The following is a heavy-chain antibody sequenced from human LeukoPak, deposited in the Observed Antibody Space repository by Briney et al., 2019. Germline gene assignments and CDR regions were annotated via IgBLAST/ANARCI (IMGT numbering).Heavy chain of an antibody. CDR1: GFTFSTSW. D-gene: IGHD2-8*01. Sequence: GGSLRLSCAASGFTFSTSWMSWVRQAPGKGLEWVANIKPDGSEKYYVDSVKGRLTISRDNAKNLVYLQMKSLRVEDTAVYYCARDKYGGTDYWGQGTLVTVSS. V-gene: IGHV3-7*01. CDR3: ARDKYGGTDY. J-gene: IGHJ4*02. CDR2: IKPDGSEK.